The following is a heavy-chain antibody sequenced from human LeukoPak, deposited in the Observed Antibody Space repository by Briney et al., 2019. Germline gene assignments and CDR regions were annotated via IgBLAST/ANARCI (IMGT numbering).Heavy chain of an antibody. Sequence: GGSLRLSSAASGFTFDDYAMHWVRQAPGKGLEWVSGISWNSGSIGYADSVKGRFTISRDNAKNSLYLQMNSLRAEDMALYYCAKDKNTYYYGSGSLFDVWGKGTTVTVSS. CDR1: GFTFDDYA. CDR3: AKDKNTYYYGSGSLFDV. D-gene: IGHD3-10*01. J-gene: IGHJ6*04. CDR2: ISWNSGSI. V-gene: IGHV3-9*03.